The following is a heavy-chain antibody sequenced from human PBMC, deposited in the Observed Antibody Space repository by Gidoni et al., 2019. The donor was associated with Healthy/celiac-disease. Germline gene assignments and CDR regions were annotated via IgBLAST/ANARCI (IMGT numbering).Heavy chain of an antibody. CDR3: ARKGDSYGAFDY. Sequence: QVQLQESGPGLVKPSQTLSLTCTVSGGSISSGSYYWSWIRQPAGKGLEWIGRIDTSGSTNYNPSLKSRVTISGDTSKNQFSLKLSSGTAADTAVYYCARKGDSYGAFDYWGQGTLVTVSS. J-gene: IGHJ4*02. D-gene: IGHD5-18*01. V-gene: IGHV4-61*02. CDR2: IDTSGST. CDR1: GGSISSGSYY.